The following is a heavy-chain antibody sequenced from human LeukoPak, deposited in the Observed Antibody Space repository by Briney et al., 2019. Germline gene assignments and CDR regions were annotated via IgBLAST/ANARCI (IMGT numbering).Heavy chain of an antibody. D-gene: IGHD2-15*01. Sequence: SVKVSCKASGGTFSSYAISWVRQAPGQGLEWMGGIIPIFGTANYAQKFQGRVTITADESTSTAYMELSSLRSEDTAVYYCARARQDDFPLDYWGQGTLVTVSS. CDR2: IIPIFGTA. J-gene: IGHJ4*02. CDR1: GGTFSSYA. CDR3: ARARQDDFPLDY. V-gene: IGHV1-69*13.